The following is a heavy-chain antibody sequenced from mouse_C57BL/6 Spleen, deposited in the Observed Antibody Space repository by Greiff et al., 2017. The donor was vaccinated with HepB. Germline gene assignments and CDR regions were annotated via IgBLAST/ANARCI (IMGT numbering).Heavy chain of an antibody. V-gene: IGHV1-18*01. CDR3: ARGDGYSPFAY. CDR1: GYTFTDYN. Sequence: VQLKESGPELVKPGASVKIPCKASGYTFTDYNMDWVKQSHGKSLEWIGDINPNNGGTIYNQKFKGKATLTVDKSSSTAYMELRSLTSEDTAVYYCARGDGYSPFAYWGQGTLVTVSA. D-gene: IGHD2-3*01. CDR2: INPNNGGT. J-gene: IGHJ3*01.